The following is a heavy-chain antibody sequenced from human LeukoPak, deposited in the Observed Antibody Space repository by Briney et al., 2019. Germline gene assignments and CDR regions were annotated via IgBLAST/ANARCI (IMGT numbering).Heavy chain of an antibody. D-gene: IGHD1-26*01. J-gene: IGHJ4*02. CDR1: GYTFTIYY. V-gene: IGHV1-46*01. CDR2: INPSGGST. CDR3: ARDESSGSYYFDY. Sequence: ASVKVSCKASGYTFTIYYIHWVRQAPGQGLEWMGIINPSGGSTSYAQKFQGRVTMTRDTSTSTVYMGLSSLRSEDTAVYYCARDESSGSYYFDYWGQGTLVTVSS.